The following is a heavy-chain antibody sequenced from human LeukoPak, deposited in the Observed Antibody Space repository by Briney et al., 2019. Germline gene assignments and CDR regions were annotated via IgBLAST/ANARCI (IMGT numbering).Heavy chain of an antibody. V-gene: IGHV1-8*01. Sequence: ASVKVSCKASGYTFTSYDINWVRQATGQGLEWMGWMNPNSGNTGYAQKFQGRVTMTRNTSISTAYMELSSLRSDDTAVYYCARGIILGFCSSITCPTRFDYWGQGTLVTVSS. D-gene: IGHD2-2*01. CDR1: GYTFTSYD. J-gene: IGHJ4*02. CDR2: MNPNSGNT. CDR3: ARGIILGFCSSITCPTRFDY.